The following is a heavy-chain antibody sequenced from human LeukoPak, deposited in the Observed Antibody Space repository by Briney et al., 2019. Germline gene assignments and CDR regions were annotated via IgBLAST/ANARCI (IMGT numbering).Heavy chain of an antibody. CDR1: GGSFSGYY. Sequence: PSETLSLTCAVYGGSFSGYYWSWIRQPPGKGLEWIGEINHSGSTNYNPSLKSRVTTSVDTSKNQFSLKLSSVTAADTAVYYCASGRVTPYYWGQGTLVTVSS. CDR2: INHSGST. D-gene: IGHD5-18*01. V-gene: IGHV4-34*01. CDR3: ASGRVTPYY. J-gene: IGHJ4*02.